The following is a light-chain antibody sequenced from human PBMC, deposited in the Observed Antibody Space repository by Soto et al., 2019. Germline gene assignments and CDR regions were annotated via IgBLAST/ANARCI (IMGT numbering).Light chain of an antibody. CDR3: LQNNSYPVT. CDR1: QAIRHD. Sequence: DIQMTQSPSSLSASVGDRVIITCRASQAIRHDLAWYQQKPGKAPKRLIYTASSLQSGVPPRFRGSGSETEFTLTISSLQPEDFATYYCLQNNSYPVTFGQGTKVDIK. CDR2: TAS. V-gene: IGKV1-17*01. J-gene: IGKJ1*01.